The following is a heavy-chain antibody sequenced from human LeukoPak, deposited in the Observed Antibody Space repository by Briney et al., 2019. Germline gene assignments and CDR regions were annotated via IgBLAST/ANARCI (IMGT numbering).Heavy chain of an antibody. V-gene: IGHV3-21*01. J-gene: IGHJ6*02. CDR1: GFTFSSYS. D-gene: IGHD3-3*01. CDR3: ARDPTSITIFGVVNGMDV. Sequence: PGGSLRLSCAASGFTFSSYSMNWVRQAPGKGLEWVSSISSSSSYIYYADSVKGRFTISRDNAKNSLYLQMNSLRAEDTAVYYCARDPTSITIFGVVNGMDVWGQGTTVTVSS. CDR2: ISSSSSYI.